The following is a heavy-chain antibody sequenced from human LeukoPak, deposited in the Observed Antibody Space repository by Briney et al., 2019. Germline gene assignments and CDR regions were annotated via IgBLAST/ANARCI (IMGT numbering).Heavy chain of an antibody. CDR1: GGSISSSSYY. V-gene: IGHV4-39*01. D-gene: IGHD3-3*01. CDR3: ARHITIFGVVNQYYFDY. Sequence: PSETLSLTCTVSGGSISSSSYYWGWIRQPPGKGLEWIGSIYYSGSTYYNPSLKSRVTISVDTSKNQFSLKLSSVTAADTAVYYCARHITIFGVVNQYYFDYWGQGTLVTVSS. J-gene: IGHJ4*02. CDR2: IYYSGST.